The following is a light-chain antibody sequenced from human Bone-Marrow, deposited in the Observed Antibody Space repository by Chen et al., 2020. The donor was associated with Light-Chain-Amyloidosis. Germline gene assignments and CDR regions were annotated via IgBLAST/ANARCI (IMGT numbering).Light chain of an antibody. Sequence: NFMLTQPHSVSESPGKTVIISCTRSSGSIATNYVQWYQQRPGSSPTTVIYEDDQRPSGVPDRCSGSIDRSSNSSSLTISGLKTEDEADYYCQSYQGSSQGVFGGGTKLTVL. J-gene: IGLJ3*02. CDR1: SGSIATNY. CDR2: EDD. CDR3: QSYQGSSQGV. V-gene: IGLV6-57*01.